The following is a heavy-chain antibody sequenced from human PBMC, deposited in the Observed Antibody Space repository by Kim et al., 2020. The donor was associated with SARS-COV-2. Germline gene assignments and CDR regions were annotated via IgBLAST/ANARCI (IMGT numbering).Heavy chain of an antibody. V-gene: IGHV1-2*02. CDR1: GYTFTGYY. CDR3: AREDFSLKYSSSWSNWFDP. CDR2: INPNSGVT. J-gene: IGHJ5*02. Sequence: ASVKVSCKASGYTFTGYYMHWVRQAPGQGLEWMGWINPNSGVTNYAQKFQGRVTMTSDTSISTAYMELSRLRSDDTAVYYCAREDFSLKYSSSWSNWFDPWGQGTLVTVSS. D-gene: IGHD6-13*01.